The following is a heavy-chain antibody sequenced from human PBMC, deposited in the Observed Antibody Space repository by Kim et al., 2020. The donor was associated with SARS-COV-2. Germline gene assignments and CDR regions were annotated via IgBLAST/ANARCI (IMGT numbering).Heavy chain of an antibody. V-gene: IGHV1-2*04. CDR2: INPNSGGT. CDR1: GYTFTGYY. D-gene: IGHD1-7*01. CDR3: ARELGEVERNYGVSPPYYFDY. J-gene: IGHJ4*02. Sequence: ASVKVSCKASGYTFTGYYMHWVRQAPGQGLEWMGWINPNSGGTNYAQKFQGWVTMTRDTSISTAYMELSRLRSDDTAVYYCARELGEVERNYGVSPPYYFDYWGQGTLVTVSS.